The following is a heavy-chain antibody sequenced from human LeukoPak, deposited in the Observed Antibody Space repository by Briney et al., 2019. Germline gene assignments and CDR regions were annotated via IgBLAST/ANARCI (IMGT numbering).Heavy chain of an antibody. CDR2: IYTSGST. V-gene: IGHV4-4*07. Sequence: SETLSLTCTVSGGSISSYYWSCIRQLAGKGREWIGRIYTSGSTNYNPSLKSRVTMSVDTSKNQFSLKLSSVTAADTAVYYCARDHRYGGLFDYWGQGTLVTVSS. D-gene: IGHD1-1*01. CDR1: GGSISSYY. CDR3: ARDHRYGGLFDY. J-gene: IGHJ4*02.